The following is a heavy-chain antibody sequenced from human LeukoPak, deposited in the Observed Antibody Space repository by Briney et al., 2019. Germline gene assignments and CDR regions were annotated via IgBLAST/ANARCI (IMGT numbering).Heavy chain of an antibody. Sequence: GGSLRLSCAASGFTFSSYEMNWVRQAPGKGPEWVSYISSSGSTIYYADSVKGRFTISRDNAKNSLYLQMNSLRVEDTAVYYCARVGRIAVAGTFDYWGQGTLVTVSS. V-gene: IGHV3-48*03. CDR2: ISSSGSTI. CDR1: GFTFSSYE. D-gene: IGHD6-19*01. J-gene: IGHJ4*02. CDR3: ARVGRIAVAGTFDY.